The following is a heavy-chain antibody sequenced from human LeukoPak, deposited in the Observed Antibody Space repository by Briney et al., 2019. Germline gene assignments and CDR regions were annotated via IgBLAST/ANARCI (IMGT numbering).Heavy chain of an antibody. Sequence: TGGSLRLSCAASGFTFSSYAMHWVRQAPGKGLEWVAVISYDGSKKYYADSVKGRFTISRGNSKNTLYLQMNSLRAEDTAVYYCAKGPATYYYGPNWFDPWGQGTLVTVSS. D-gene: IGHD3-10*01. V-gene: IGHV3-30-3*01. J-gene: IGHJ5*02. CDR1: GFTFSSYA. CDR2: ISYDGSKK. CDR3: AKGPATYYYGPNWFDP.